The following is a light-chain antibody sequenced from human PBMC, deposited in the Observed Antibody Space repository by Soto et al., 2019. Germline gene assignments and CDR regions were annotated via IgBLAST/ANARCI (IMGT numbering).Light chain of an antibody. Sequence: DIQMTQSPSSLSASVGDRVTISCRSSQNIHKYLNWYQQRPGKAPKLLVYEATSLETGVSSKFSGSGPGTDLTLTINGLQPEDFASYYCQQSFVSPWTFGQGT. J-gene: IGKJ1*01. CDR1: QNIHKY. V-gene: IGKV1-39*01. CDR3: QQSFVSPWT. CDR2: EAT.